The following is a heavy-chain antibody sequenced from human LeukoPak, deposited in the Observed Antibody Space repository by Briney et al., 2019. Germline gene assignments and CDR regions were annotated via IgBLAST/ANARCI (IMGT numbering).Heavy chain of an antibody. CDR3: ARREYSYGTRSAFDI. J-gene: IGHJ3*02. CDR1: GGSFSGYY. CDR2: INHSGST. Sequence: SETLSLTCAVYGGSFSGYYWSWIRQPPGKGLEWIGEINHSGSTNYNPSLKSRVTISVDTSKNQFSLKLSSVTAADTAVYYCARREYSYGTRSAFDIWGQGTMVTVSS. D-gene: IGHD5-18*01. V-gene: IGHV4-34*01.